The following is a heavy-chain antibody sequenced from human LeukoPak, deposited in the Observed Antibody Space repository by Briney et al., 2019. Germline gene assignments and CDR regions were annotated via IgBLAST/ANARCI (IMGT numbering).Heavy chain of an antibody. CDR1: GGSITSTNY. J-gene: IGHJ4*02. CDR2: VNLQGST. Sequence: SETLSLTCGVSGGSITSTNYWTWVRQPPGKGLEWIGEVNLQGSTNYNPSLMGRVAISVDMSGNHISLQLTSVTAADTAVYYCAREGGPYRPLDYSGQGTLVTVSS. V-gene: IGHV4-4*02. CDR3: AREGGPYRPLDY.